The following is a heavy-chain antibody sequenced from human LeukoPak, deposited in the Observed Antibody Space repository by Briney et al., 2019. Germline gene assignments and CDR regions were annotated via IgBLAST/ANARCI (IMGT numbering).Heavy chain of an antibody. J-gene: IGHJ4*02. CDR2: IYYSGST. CDR1: GGSISSGGYY. V-gene: IGHV4-31*03. CDR3: ARDHPGFSRHFDY. D-gene: IGHD3-3*02. Sequence: SETLSLTCTVSGGSISSGGYYWSWIRQHPGKGLEWIGYIYYSGSTYYNPSLKSRVTISVDTSKNQFSLKLSSVTAADTAVYYCARDHPGFSRHFDYWGQGTLVTVSS.